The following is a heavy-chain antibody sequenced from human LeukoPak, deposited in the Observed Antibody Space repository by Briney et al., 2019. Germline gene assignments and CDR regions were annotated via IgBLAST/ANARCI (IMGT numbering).Heavy chain of an antibody. D-gene: IGHD3-22*01. CDR2: ITGSGGNA. CDR3: AVDWYDSSGYGTFDY. J-gene: IGHJ4*02. V-gene: IGHV3-23*01. CDR1: GFSFSSYG. Sequence: GGSLRLSCAASGFSFSSYGMSWVRQGPGKGLEWVSTITGSGGNADYADSVKGRFTISRDNSKNTLYLQMHSLRAEDTAVYYCAVDWYDSSGYGTFDYWGQGTLVTVSS.